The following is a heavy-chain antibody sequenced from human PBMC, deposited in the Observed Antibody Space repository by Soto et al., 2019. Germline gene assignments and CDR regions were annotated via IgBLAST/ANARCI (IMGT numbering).Heavy chain of an antibody. V-gene: IGHV4-4*02. CDR3: ARAFSSSWQKYDAFDI. J-gene: IGHJ3*02. CDR2: IYHSGST. D-gene: IGHD6-13*01. Sequence: QVQLQESGPGLVKPSGTLSLTCAVSGGSISSSNWWSWVRQPPGKGLEWIGEIYHSGSTNYNPSLKSLVTISVDKSKNQFSLKLSSVTAADTAVYYCARAFSSSWQKYDAFDILGQGTMVTVSS. CDR1: GGSISSSNW.